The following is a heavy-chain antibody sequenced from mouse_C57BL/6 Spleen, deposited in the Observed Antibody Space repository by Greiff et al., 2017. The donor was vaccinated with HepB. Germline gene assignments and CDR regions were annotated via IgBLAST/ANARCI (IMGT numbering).Heavy chain of an antibody. D-gene: IGHD4-1*01. Sequence: EGRRGEEGEGGGKRGGERDRAGGGAGGEGGGCGMSGWGQRREKSLELVAYSSSGGDYIYYADTVKGRFTISRDNARNTLYLQMSSLKSEDTAMYYCTRARTGYYAMDYWGQGTSVTVSS. CDR3: TRARTGYYAMDY. V-gene: IGHV5-9-1*02. J-gene: IGHJ4*01. CDR1: GGEGGGCG. CDR2: SSSGGDYI.